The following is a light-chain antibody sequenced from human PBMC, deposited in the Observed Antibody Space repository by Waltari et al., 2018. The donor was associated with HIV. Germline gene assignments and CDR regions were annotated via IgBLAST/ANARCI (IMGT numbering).Light chain of an antibody. V-gene: IGLV2-23*01. CDR1: SSDVGSYNL. CDR2: EGS. Sequence: QSALTQPASVPGSPGQSITISCTGTSSDVGSYNLFSWYQQNPGKAPKLMIYEGSKRPSGVSNRFSGSKSGNTASLTISGLQAEDEADYYCCSYAGSSTWVFGGGTKLTVL. CDR3: CSYAGSSTWV. J-gene: IGLJ3*02.